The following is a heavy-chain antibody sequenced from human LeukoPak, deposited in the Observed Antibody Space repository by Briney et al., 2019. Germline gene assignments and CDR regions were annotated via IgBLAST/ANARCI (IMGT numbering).Heavy chain of an antibody. J-gene: IGHJ1*01. Sequence: PGGSLRLSCAASGFTFSSYSMNWVRQAPGKGLEWVSYISSSSSTIYYADSVKGRFTISRDNAKNSLYLQMNSLRAEDTAVYYCARDFDYYDSSGYYAYFQHWGQGTLVTVS. CDR2: ISSSSSTI. CDR1: GFTFSSYS. V-gene: IGHV3-48*01. D-gene: IGHD3-22*01. CDR3: ARDFDYYDSSGYYAYFQH.